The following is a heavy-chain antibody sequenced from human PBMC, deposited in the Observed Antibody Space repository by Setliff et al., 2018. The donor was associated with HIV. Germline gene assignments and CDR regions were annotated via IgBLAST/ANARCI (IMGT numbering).Heavy chain of an antibody. CDR2: IARDGSYR. J-gene: IGHJ5*02. Sequence: GGSLRLSCAASGFIFSTEAMHWVRQAPGKGLEWVAVIARDGSYRFCADSVQGRFTIARDNPKNTVFLHMNSLRHEDTALYYCARELAPPWGQGTLVTVSS. CDR1: GFIFSTEA. V-gene: IGHV3-30*04. CDR3: ARELAPP.